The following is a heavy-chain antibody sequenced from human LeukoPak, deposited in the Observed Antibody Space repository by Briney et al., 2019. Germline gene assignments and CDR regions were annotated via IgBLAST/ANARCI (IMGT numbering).Heavy chain of an antibody. J-gene: IGHJ6*03. CDR2: MSPSGSS. Sequence: SETLSLTCAVYGGSFSDYYWTWIRQTRGKGLEWIGEMSPSGSSNYNPSLKSRVTISVDTSKNQFSLKLRSVTAADTAVYYCARGRQDVNMILVVMAGVSYYLDVWSKGTTVTVS. CDR3: ARGRQDVNMILVVMAGVSYYLDV. V-gene: IGHV4-34*01. CDR1: GGSFSDYY. D-gene: IGHD3-22*01.